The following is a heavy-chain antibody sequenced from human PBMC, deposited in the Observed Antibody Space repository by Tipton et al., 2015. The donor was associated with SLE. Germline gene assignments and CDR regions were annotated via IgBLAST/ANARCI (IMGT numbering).Heavy chain of an antibody. CDR1: GGSISSGGYY. J-gene: IGHJ6*03. D-gene: IGHD3-22*01. V-gene: IGHV4-31*11. CDR3: ARDYDSSGYSGMDV. CDR2: INHSGST. Sequence: TLSLTCAVSGGSISSGGYYWSWIRQPPGKGLEWIGEINHSGSTNYNPSLKSRVTISVDTSKNQFSLRLSSVTAADTAVYYCARDYDSSGYSGMDVWGKGTTVTVSS.